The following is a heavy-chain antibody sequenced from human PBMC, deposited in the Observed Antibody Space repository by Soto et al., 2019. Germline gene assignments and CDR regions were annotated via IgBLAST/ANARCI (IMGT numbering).Heavy chain of an antibody. J-gene: IGHJ5*02. Sequence: QVELVESRGGVVQPGRSLRLSCAASGFTFSNYGMHWVRQAPGKGLEWVAVIWYDGGNKYYADSVKGRFTISRDNSKNTLYLQMNTLRAEDTAVYYCARGGGSYNLNWFDPWGQGTLVTVSS. V-gene: IGHV3-33*01. D-gene: IGHD1-26*01. CDR3: ARGGGSYNLNWFDP. CDR2: IWYDGGNK. CDR1: GFTFSNYG.